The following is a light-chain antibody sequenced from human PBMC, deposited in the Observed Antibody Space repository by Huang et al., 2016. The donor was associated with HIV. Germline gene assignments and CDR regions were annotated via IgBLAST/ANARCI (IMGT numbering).Light chain of an antibody. J-gene: IGKJ4*01. CDR2: LGS. Sequence: DIVMTQSPRSLPVTPGEPASISCRSSQSLLHSNGYNYLDWYLQKPGQSPQLLIYLGSNRASGVSDRFTGSGSGTDFTLRISRVEADDVGIYYCMQSLQTELTFGGGTRVEIK. CDR3: MQSLQTELT. V-gene: IGKV2-28*01. CDR1: QSLLHSNGYNY.